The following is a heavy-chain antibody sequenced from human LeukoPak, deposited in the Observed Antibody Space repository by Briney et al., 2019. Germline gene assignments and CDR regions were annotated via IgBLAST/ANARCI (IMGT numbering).Heavy chain of an antibody. J-gene: IGHJ5*02. CDR1: GFTFSSYA. CDR2: ISVSGGST. V-gene: IGHV3-23*01. D-gene: IGHD6-19*01. CDR3: AKQGVDSSGWYAWFDP. Sequence: GRSPRLSSAASGFTFSSYAMSWVRQAPGKGLEWVSAISVSGGSTYYTDSVKGRFNISRDNYKNTMYLQMNSMRAEDMAVYYCAKQGVDSSGWYAWFDPWGQGTLVTVSS.